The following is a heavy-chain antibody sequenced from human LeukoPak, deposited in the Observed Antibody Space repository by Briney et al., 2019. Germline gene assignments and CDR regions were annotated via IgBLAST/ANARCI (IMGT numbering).Heavy chain of an antibody. CDR3: ARDRGTFWP. CDR1: GGSISSSSYY. V-gene: IGHV4-61*01. Sequence: SETLSLTCTVSGGSISSSSYYWSWIRQPPGKGLEWIGHIYYSGSTNYNPSLKSRVTISVDTSKNQFSLKLSSVTAADTAVYYCARDRGTFWPWGQGTLVTVSS. CDR2: IYYSGST. D-gene: IGHD3-16*01. J-gene: IGHJ5*02.